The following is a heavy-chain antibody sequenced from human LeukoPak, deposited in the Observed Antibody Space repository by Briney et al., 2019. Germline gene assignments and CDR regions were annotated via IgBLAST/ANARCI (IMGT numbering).Heavy chain of an antibody. CDR3: ARASSSPDAFDI. CDR1: GYTFTSYY. CDR2: ISAYNGNT. V-gene: IGHV1-18*04. Sequence: ASVKVSCKASGYTFTSYYMHWVRQAPGQGLEWMGWISAYNGNTNYAQKLQGRVTMTTDTSTSTAYMELRGLRSDDTAVYYCARASSSPDAFDIWSQGTMVTVSS. J-gene: IGHJ3*02. D-gene: IGHD6-6*01.